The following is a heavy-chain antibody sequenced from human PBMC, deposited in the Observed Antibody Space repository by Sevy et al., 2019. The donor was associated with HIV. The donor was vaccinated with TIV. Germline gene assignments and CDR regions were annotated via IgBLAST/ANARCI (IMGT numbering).Heavy chain of an antibody. Sequence: GGSLRLSCAASGFTFSSYAMSWVRQAPGKGLEWVSAISGRGGSTCYADSVKGRFTISRDNSKNTLYLQMNSLRAEDTAVYYCAKDLDDCSGGSCLTPFDYWGQGTLVTVSS. V-gene: IGHV3-23*01. CDR1: GFTFSSYA. CDR3: AKDLDDCSGGSCLTPFDY. D-gene: IGHD2-15*01. CDR2: ISGRGGST. J-gene: IGHJ4*02.